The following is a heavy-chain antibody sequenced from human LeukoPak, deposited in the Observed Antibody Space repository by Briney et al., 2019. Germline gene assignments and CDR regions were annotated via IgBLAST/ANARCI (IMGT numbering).Heavy chain of an antibody. CDR2: ISSDGSST. CDR3: AISGLGFGEFRGLDY. V-gene: IGHV3-74*01. J-gene: IGHJ4*02. CDR1: GFNFTNYN. D-gene: IGHD3-10*01. Sequence: GGSLRLSCAASGFNFTNYNMNWVRQAPGKGLVWVSRISSDGSSTSYADSVKGRFTISRDTSKNALYLQMNSLRAEDTAVYYCAISGLGFGEFRGLDYWGQGTLVTVSS.